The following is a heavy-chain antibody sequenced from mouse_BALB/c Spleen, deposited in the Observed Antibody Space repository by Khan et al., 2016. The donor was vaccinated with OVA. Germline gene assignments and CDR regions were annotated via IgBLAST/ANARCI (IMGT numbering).Heavy chain of an antibody. V-gene: IGHV2-3*01. CDR2: IWGDGST. D-gene: IGHD2-3*01. CDR1: GFSLTTYG. CDR3: TKPPSMTLYAMDY. Sequence: QVQLKESGPGLVAPSQSLSITCTVSGFSLTTYGVTWVRQPPGKSLEWLGVIWGDGSTNYHSALISRLSISKDDSKSQVLLKLNSLQTDDTATYYCTKPPSMTLYAMDYWGQGTSVTVSS. J-gene: IGHJ4*01.